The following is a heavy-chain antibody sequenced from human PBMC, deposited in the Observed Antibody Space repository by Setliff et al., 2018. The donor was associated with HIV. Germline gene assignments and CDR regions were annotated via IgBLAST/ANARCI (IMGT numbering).Heavy chain of an antibody. Sequence: SETLSLTCTVSRDSINGHWWSWIRQPPGKGLEWTGSIHYSGITHYNPSLKSRLTMSVDTSKNQVSLKLTSVTAADTAMYYCARYKCINFACVGFDIWGQGTVVTVS. J-gene: IGHJ3*02. V-gene: IGHV4-59*11. CDR1: RDSINGHW. D-gene: IGHD3-9*01. CDR2: IHYSGIT. CDR3: ARYKCINFACVGFDI.